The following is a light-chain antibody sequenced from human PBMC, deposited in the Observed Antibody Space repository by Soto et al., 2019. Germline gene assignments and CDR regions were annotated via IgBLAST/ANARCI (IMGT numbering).Light chain of an antibody. CDR2: DAS. CDR3: QVRDVWPS. Sequence: IVLTQSPVTLALSPGESAVLSCWASQSVSTSLAWYQHKPGQAPRLFIYDASKRAPGIPARFTGSGYGTDFTLTISSLEPEDIAVYYCQVRDVWPSFGQGTQGEIK. CDR1: QSVSTS. J-gene: IGKJ1*01. V-gene: IGKV3-11*01.